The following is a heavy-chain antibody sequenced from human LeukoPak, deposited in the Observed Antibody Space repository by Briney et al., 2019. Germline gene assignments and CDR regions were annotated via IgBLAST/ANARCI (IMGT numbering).Heavy chain of an antibody. CDR3: TRDGSGSRIPFDY. D-gene: IGHD1-26*01. V-gene: IGHV3-74*01. Sequence: GGSLRLSCAASGFAFGSHWMHWVRQAPGKGLVWVARIESDASNTRYADSVKGRFTISRDNANKTLYLQMNSLRAEDTAEYYCTRDGSGSRIPFDYWGQGTLVTVSS. CDR2: IESDASNT. J-gene: IGHJ4*02. CDR1: GFAFGSHW.